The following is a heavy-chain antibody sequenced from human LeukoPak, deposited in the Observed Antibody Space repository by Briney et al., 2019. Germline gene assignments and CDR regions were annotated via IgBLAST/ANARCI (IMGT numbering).Heavy chain of an antibody. D-gene: IGHD5-12*01. CDR1: GGSISSSSYY. CDR2: IYYSGST. J-gene: IGHJ5*02. CDR3: ARLGTMGSNWFDP. V-gene: IGHV4-39*01. Sequence: PSETLSLTCTVSGGSISSSSYYWGWIRQPPGKGLEWIGSIYYSGSTYYNPSLKSRVTISVDTSKNQFSLKLGSVTAADTAVYYCARLGTMGSNWFDPWGQGTLVTVSS.